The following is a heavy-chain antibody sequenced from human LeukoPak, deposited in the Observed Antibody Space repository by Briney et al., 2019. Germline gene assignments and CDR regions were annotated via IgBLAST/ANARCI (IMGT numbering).Heavy chain of an antibody. J-gene: IGHJ4*02. Sequence: SETLSLTCTVSGGSISSGGYYGSWIRQHPGKGLEWIGYIYYSGSTYYNPSLKSRVTISVDTSKNQFSLKLSSVTAAGTAVYYCATMVSYYDFRRGYRFDHWGQGTLLSVSS. D-gene: IGHD3-3*01. CDR2: IYYSGST. CDR3: ATMVSYYDFRRGYRFDH. V-gene: IGHV4-31*03. CDR1: GGSISSGGYY.